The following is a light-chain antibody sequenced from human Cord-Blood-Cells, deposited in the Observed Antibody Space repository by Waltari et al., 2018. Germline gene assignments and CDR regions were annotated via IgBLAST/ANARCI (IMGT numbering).Light chain of an antibody. V-gene: IGKV1-27*01. CDR3: QKYNSAPWT. CDR2: AAS. Sequence: DIQMTQSPSSLSASVGDRVTITCRASQGISNYLAWYQQKPGKVPKHLIYAASTLQSGVPSRFSGIGSGTDFTFTISSLQPKDVATYYCQKYNSAPWTFGQGTKVEIK. J-gene: IGKJ1*01. CDR1: QGISNY.